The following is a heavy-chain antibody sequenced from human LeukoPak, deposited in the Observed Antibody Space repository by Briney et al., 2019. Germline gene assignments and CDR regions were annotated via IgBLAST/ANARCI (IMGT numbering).Heavy chain of an antibody. V-gene: IGHV3-7*01. CDR3: ARDSSGYHGFDY. Sequence: GWVRNTKRKRLEWVANIKQDGSEKYYVDSVKGRFTISRDNAKNSLYLQMNSLRAEDTAVYYCARDSSGYHGFDYWGQGTLVTVSS. D-gene: IGHD3-22*01. J-gene: IGHJ4*02. CDR2: IKQDGSEK.